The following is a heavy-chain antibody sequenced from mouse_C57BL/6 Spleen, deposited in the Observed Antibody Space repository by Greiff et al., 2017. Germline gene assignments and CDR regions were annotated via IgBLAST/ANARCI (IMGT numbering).Heavy chain of an antibody. V-gene: IGHV1-22*01. CDR1: GYTFTDYN. CDR2: INPNNGGT. CDR3: ARGDYYGNCENYAMDY. J-gene: IGHJ4*01. Sequence: EVQLQQSGPELVKPGASVKMSCKASGYTFTDYNMHWVKQSHGKSLEWIGYINPNNGGTSYNQKFKGKATLTVNKSSSTAYMELRSLTSEDSAIYYCARGDYYGNCENYAMDYWGQGTSVTVSS. D-gene: IGHD2-1*01.